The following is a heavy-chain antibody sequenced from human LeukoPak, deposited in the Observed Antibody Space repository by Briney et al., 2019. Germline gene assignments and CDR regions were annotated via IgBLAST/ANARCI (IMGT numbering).Heavy chain of an antibody. CDR3: ARFAGLVSHSSGWYLPHGFDY. J-gene: IGHJ4*02. V-gene: IGHV1-2*02. Sequence: ASVEVSCKASGYTFTGYYMHWVRQAPGQGLEWMGWINPNSGGTNYAQKFQGRVTMTRDTSISTAYMELSRLRSDDTAVYYCARFAGLVSHSSGWYLPHGFDYWGQGTLVTVSS. D-gene: IGHD6-19*01. CDR1: GYTFTGYY. CDR2: INPNSGGT.